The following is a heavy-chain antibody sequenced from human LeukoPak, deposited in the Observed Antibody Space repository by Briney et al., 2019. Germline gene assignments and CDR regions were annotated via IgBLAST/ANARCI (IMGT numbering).Heavy chain of an antibody. D-gene: IGHD3-3*01. CDR2: ISAYNGNT. J-gene: IGHJ5*02. CDR3: ARDYRAGYYDFWSGYYGWFDP. V-gene: IGHV1-18*01. CDR1: GYTFTSYG. Sequence: ASVKVSCKASGYTFTSYGISWVRQAPGQGLEWMGWISAYNGNTNYAQKLQGRVTMTTDTSTSTAYMELRSLRSDDTAVYYCARDYRAGYYDFWSGYYGWFDPWGRGTLVTVSS.